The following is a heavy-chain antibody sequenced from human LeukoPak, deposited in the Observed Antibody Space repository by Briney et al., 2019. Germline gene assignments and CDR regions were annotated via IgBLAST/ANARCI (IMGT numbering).Heavy chain of an antibody. CDR1: GGSISSSSYY. J-gene: IGHJ5*02. CDR2: IYYSGST. CDR3: ARRDYSSGWYWFDH. V-gene: IGHV4-39*01. Sequence: SETLSLTCTVSGGSISSSSYYWGWIRQPPGKGLEWIGSIYYSGSTYYNPSLKSRVTISVDTSKNQFSLKLSSVTAADTAVYYCARRDYSSGWYWFDHWGQGTLVTVSS. D-gene: IGHD6-19*01.